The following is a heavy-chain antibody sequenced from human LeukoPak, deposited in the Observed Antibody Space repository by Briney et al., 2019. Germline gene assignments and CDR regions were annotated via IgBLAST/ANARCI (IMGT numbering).Heavy chain of an antibody. Sequence: ASVKVSCKASGYTFTSDYMHWVRQAPGQELEWMGIINPSGGSTNYAQRFQGRVTMTRDTSTSTVYMELSSLRSEDTAVYYCAREIPYCSSTSCPFGSWGQGTLVTVSS. J-gene: IGHJ5*02. D-gene: IGHD2-2*01. CDR3: AREIPYCSSTSCPFGS. CDR1: GYTFTSDY. CDR2: INPSGGST. V-gene: IGHV1-46*01.